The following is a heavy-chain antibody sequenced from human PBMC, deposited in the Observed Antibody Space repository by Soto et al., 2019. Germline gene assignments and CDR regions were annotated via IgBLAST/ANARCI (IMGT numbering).Heavy chain of an antibody. CDR1: GYTFTSYG. CDR3: ARDHMSNDFWSGYYRGSYYYYYMDV. J-gene: IGHJ6*03. Sequence: ASVKVSCKASGYTFTSYGISWVRQAPGQGLEWMGWISAYNGNTNYAQKLQGRVTMTTDTSTSTAYMELRSLRSDDTAVYYCARDHMSNDFWSGYYRGSYYYYYMDVWGKGTTVTVSS. D-gene: IGHD3-3*01. CDR2: ISAYNGNT. V-gene: IGHV1-18*01.